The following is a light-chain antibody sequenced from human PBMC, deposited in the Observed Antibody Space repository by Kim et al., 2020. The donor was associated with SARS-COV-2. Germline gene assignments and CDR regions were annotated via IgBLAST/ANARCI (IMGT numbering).Light chain of an antibody. J-gene: IGLJ1*01. CDR1: SSDVGGYNY. CDR2: EVN. Sequence: QSVTTSCTGTSSDVGGYNYVSWYQQHPGKAPKLMIYEVNKRPSGVPDRFSGSKSGNTASLTVSGLQADDEADYYCSSYAGSNNLGVFGTGTKVTVL. CDR3: SSYAGSNNLGV. V-gene: IGLV2-8*01.